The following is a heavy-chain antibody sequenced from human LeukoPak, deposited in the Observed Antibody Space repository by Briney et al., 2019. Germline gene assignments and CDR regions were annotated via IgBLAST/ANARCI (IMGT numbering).Heavy chain of an antibody. V-gene: IGHV3-53*01. CDR3: ARVTITMVRGVDV. CDR1: GFAVSSNY. J-gene: IGHJ6*04. CDR2: IYSGGST. Sequence: GGSLRLSCAASGFAVSSNYMSWVRQAPGKGLEWVSVIYSGGSTYYADSVKGRFTISRDNAKNSLYLQMNSLRAEDTAVYYCARVTITMVRGVDVWGKGTTVTVSS. D-gene: IGHD3-10*01.